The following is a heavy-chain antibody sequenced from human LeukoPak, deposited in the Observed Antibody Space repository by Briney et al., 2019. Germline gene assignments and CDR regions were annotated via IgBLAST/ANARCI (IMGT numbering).Heavy chain of an antibody. Sequence: SETLSLTCAVSGGSISSSNWWSWVRQPPGKGLEWIGEIYHSGSTNYNPSLKSRVTISVDKSKNQFSLKLSSVTAADTAVYYCARVGGYYYDSSGYYSAFDIWGQGTMVTVSS. CDR3: ARVGGYYYDSSGYYSAFDI. V-gene: IGHV4-4*02. CDR2: IYHSGST. J-gene: IGHJ3*02. CDR1: GGSISSSNW. D-gene: IGHD3-22*01.